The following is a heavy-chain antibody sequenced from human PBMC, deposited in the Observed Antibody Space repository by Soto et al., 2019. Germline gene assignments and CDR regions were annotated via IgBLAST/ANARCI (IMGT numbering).Heavy chain of an antibody. V-gene: IGHV3-53*02. D-gene: IGHD1-1*01. CDR2: IWSAGLI. J-gene: IGHJ3*01. Sequence: DVQLVETGGELIQPGGSLRLSCAASGFTVSSKYMSWVRQAPGKGLEWVSVIWSAGLIYYADSVRGRFTISRDISKTTVYLQMNDLRPDDTAVYYCATWHEREHAYDVWGQGTTVTVSS. CDR1: GFTVSSKY. CDR3: ATWHEREHAYDV.